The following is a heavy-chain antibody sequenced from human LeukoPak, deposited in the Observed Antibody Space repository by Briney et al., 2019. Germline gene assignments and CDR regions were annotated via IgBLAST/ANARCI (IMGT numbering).Heavy chain of an antibody. Sequence: GESLKISCKGSGYRFTTYWMAWVRQMPGKGLEWMGIIYPGDSDTRYSPSFQGQVTISADKSLDTAYLQWSSLKVSDTAIYYCARRAYCSSTSCYIPDYQYMDVWGRGTTVTVSS. CDR3: ARRAYCSSTSCYIPDYQYMDV. D-gene: IGHD2-2*01. CDR1: GYRFTTYW. J-gene: IGHJ6*03. V-gene: IGHV5-51*01. CDR2: IYPGDSDT.